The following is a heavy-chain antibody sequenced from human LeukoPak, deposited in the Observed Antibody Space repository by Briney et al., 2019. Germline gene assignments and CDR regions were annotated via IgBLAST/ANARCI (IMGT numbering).Heavy chain of an antibody. CDR3: ARLSISTGTF. CDR2: VYTNGNT. Sequence: SETLSLTCTVSDSSFSGYYWSWSRQPAGRGLEWIGRVYTNGNTMFNPSLKSRLTMSFDTSTNLFSLHLRSVTAADTAEYYCARLSISTGTFWGHGTLVTVSS. V-gene: IGHV4-4*07. D-gene: IGHD1-7*01. CDR1: DSSFSGYY. J-gene: IGHJ4*01.